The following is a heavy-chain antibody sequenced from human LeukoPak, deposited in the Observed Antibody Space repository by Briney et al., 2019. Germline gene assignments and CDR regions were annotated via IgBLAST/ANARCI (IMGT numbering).Heavy chain of an antibody. J-gene: IGHJ3*02. D-gene: IGHD2-21*02. CDR3: ARDGVTYDAFDI. CDR2: IYYSGST. V-gene: IGHV4-59*01. CDR1: GGSINNYY. Sequence: SETLSLTCTVSGGSINNYYWNWIRQPPGKGLEWIGYIYYSGSTNYNPSLKSRVTISVDTSKNQLSLKLSSVTAPDTAVYYCARDGVTYDAFDIWGQGTMVTVSS.